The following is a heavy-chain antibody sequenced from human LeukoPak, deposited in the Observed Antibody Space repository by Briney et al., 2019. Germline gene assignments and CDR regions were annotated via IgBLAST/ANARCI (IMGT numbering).Heavy chain of an antibody. V-gene: IGHV1-2*02. CDR1: GYTFTGYY. D-gene: IGHD3-10*01. CDR3: ASAGITMVRGASDAFDI. Sequence: ASVKVSCKASGYTFTGYYMHWVRQAPGQGLEWMGWINPNSGGTNYAQKFQGRVTMTRDTSISTAYMELSRLRSGDTAVYYCASAGITMVRGASDAFDIWGQGTMVTVSS. J-gene: IGHJ3*02. CDR2: INPNSGGT.